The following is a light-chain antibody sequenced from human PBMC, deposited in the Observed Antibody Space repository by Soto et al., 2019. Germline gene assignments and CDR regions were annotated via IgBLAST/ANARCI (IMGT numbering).Light chain of an antibody. CDR2: EVN. J-gene: IGLJ1*01. CDR3: SSYAGSSNV. V-gene: IGLV2-8*01. CDR1: SSDVGGYNY. Sequence: SVLTQPPSASGSPGQSVAISCTGTSSDVGGYNYVSWYQQHPGKAPKLMIYEVNKRPSGVPDRFSGSKSGNTASLTVSGLQAEDEADYYCSSYAGSSNVFGTRTKVTV.